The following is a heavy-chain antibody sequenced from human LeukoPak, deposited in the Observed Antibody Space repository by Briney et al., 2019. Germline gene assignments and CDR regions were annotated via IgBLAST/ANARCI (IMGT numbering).Heavy chain of an antibody. D-gene: IGHD6-13*01. CDR2: INWNGGST. J-gene: IGHJ4*02. CDR3: AKDRYSSSWYSGGCFDY. V-gene: IGHV3-20*04. Sequence: PGGSLRLSCAASGFTFDDYGLSWVRQAPGKGLEWVSGINWNGGSTGYADSVKGRFTISRDNSKNTLYLQMNSLRAEDTAVYYCAKDRYSSSWYSGGCFDYWGQGTLVTVSS. CDR1: GFTFDDYG.